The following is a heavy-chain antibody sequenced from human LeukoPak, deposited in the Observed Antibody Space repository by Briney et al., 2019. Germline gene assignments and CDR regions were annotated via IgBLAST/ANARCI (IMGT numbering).Heavy chain of an antibody. V-gene: IGHV3-21*01. D-gene: IGHD5-18*01. CDR2: ISSSSSYI. J-gene: IGHJ4*02. CDR3: ARWVDTAMVTDY. CDR1: GFTFSSYS. Sequence: GGSLRLSCAASGFTFSSYSMNWVRQAPGKGLEWVSSISSSSSYIYYADSVKGRFTISRDNAKNSLYLQMNSLRAEDTAVYYCARWVDTAMVTDYWGQGTLVTVSS.